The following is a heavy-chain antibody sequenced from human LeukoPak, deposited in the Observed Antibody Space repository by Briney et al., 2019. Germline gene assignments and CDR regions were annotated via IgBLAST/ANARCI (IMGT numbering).Heavy chain of an antibody. CDR1: GYTFTSYG. D-gene: IGHD3-16*01. CDR3: ARDKHLFRMSSVNLCKLCY. Sequence: ASVKVSCKASGYTFTSYGISWVRQAPGQGLEWMGWINTNTGNPTYAQGFTGRFVFSLDTSVSTAYLQISSLKAEDTAVYYCARDKHLFRMSSVNLCKLCYWGQGTLVTVSS. J-gene: IGHJ4*02. CDR2: INTNTGNP. V-gene: IGHV7-4-1*02.